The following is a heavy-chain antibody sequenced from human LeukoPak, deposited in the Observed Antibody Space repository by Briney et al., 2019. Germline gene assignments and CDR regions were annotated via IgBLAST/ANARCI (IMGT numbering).Heavy chain of an antibody. V-gene: IGHV3-23*01. CDR2: ISASGGST. Sequence: GGSLRLSCAASGFTFRSYALSWVRQAPGKGLEWVSVISASGGSTYSADSVKGRFTISRDNSKNTLYLQMNSLRVEDTAVYYFTKGADLWFGESLPFDYWGQGTLVTVSS. CDR3: TKGADLWFGESLPFDY. CDR1: GFTFRSYA. D-gene: IGHD3-10*01. J-gene: IGHJ4*02.